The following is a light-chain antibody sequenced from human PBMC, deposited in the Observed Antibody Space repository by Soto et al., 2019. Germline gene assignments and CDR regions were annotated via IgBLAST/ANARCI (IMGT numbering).Light chain of an antibody. Sequence: EIVMTQSPATVSVSPGERSTLFCRASQSVRSSLAWYGQKPGQAPRLFIYDASTRDTGIPARFSGSGSGTECTRPISSLQSEDVEVYSCPQYNSWPETFGQGTKVDI. CDR2: DAS. J-gene: IGKJ1*01. CDR1: QSVRSS. CDR3: PQYNSWPET. V-gene: IGKV3-15*01.